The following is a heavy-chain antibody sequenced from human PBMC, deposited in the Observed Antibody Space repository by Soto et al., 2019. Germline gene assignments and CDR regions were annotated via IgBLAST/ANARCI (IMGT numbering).Heavy chain of an antibody. J-gene: IGHJ4*02. CDR3: AKDCDDYYGSWSGGFAY. D-gene: IGHD3-3*01. CDR1: GDSFLSNRAS. Sequence: SKTLSLTCAISGDSFLSNRASWNWIRQSPSRGLEWLGRTFYRSKWYYDYAASLKSRITVNPDTAKNQFSLRLNSVTPEDTAVYYCAKDCDDYYGSWSGGFAYCGQXILVTVSS. V-gene: IGHV6-1*01. CDR2: TFYRSKWYY.